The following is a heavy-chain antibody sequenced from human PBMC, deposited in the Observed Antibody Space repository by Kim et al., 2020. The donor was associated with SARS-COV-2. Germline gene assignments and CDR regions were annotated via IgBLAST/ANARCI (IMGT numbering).Heavy chain of an antibody. V-gene: IGHV5-51*01. J-gene: IGHJ4*02. CDR3: ARRSYYGSVSYSDY. Sequence: SPSFQGQVTISADKSISTAYLQWSSLKASDTAMYYCARRSYYGSVSYSDYWGQGTLVTVSS. D-gene: IGHD3-10*01.